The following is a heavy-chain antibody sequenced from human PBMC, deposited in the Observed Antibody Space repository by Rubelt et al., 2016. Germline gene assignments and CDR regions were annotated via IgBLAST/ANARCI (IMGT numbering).Heavy chain of an antibody. J-gene: IGHJ3*02. V-gene: IGHV3-23*01. CDR3: VARDDAFDI. Sequence: EVQLLESGGGLVQPGGSLRLSCAASGFTLSSYAMSWVRQAPGKGLEWVSAISGSGGSTYYADSGKGRFTISRDNAKNTLYLQMNSLRAEDTAVYYCVARDDAFDIWGQGTMVTVSS. CDR1: GFTLSSYA. CDR2: ISGSGGST.